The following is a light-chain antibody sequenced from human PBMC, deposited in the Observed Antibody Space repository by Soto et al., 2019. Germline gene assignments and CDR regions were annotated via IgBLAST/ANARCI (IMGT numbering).Light chain of an antibody. J-gene: IGKJ1*01. V-gene: IGKV3-15*01. Sequence: EIVMTQSPATLSVSPGERATLSCRASQSVSSNLAGYQQKPGQAPRLLIYGASTRATGIPARFSGSGSGTEFTLTISSLQSEDFAVYYCQQYNNWLWTFGQGTKVEIK. CDR3: QQYNNWLWT. CDR2: GAS. CDR1: QSVSSN.